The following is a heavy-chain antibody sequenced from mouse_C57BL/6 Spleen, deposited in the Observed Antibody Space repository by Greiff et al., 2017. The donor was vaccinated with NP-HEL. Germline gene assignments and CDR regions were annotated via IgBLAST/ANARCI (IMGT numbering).Heavy chain of an antibody. CDR1: GYTFTSYW. V-gene: IGHV1-64*01. J-gene: IGHJ3*01. D-gene: IGHD2-4*01. Sequence: QVQLQQPGAELVKPGASVKLSCKASGYTFTSYWMHWVKQRPGQGLEWIGMIHPNSGSTNYNEKFKSKATLTVDKSSSTAYMQLSSLTSEDSAVYYCARPMITTGFAYWGQGTLVTVSA. CDR3: ARPMITTGFAY. CDR2: IHPNSGST.